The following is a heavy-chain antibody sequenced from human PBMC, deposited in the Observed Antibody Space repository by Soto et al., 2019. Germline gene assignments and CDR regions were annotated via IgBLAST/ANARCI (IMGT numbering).Heavy chain of an antibody. V-gene: IGHV3-30*18. D-gene: IGHD2-2*01. CDR3: AKSDLYCISTSCYPGTYYYYGMDV. Sequence: GGSLRLSCAASGFTFSNNWMHWVRQGPGKGLEWVAVISYDGSNKYYADSVKGRFTISRDNSKNTLYLQMNSLRAEDTAVYYCAKSDLYCISTSCYPGTYYYYGMDVWGQGTTVTVSS. CDR2: ISYDGSNK. J-gene: IGHJ6*02. CDR1: GFTFSNNW.